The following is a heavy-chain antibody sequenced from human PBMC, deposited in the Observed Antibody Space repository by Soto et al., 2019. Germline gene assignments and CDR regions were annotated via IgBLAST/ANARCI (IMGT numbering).Heavy chain of an antibody. D-gene: IGHD6-13*01. J-gene: IGHJ4*02. CDR1: GGSFSGYY. Sequence: SETLSLTCAVCGGSFSGYYWSWIRQPPGKGLEWIGEINHSGSTNYNPSLKSRVTISVDTSKNQFSLKLSSVTAADTAVYYCARVWLAAAAPVDYWGQGTLVTVSS. CDR3: ARVWLAAAAPVDY. CDR2: INHSGST. V-gene: IGHV4-34*01.